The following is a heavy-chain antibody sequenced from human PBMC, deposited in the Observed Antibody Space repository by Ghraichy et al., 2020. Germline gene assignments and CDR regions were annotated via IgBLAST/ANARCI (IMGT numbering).Heavy chain of an antibody. CDR1: GFTFSSYW. J-gene: IGHJ4*02. CDR3: ARVRIFGVVGPLDY. CDR2: IKQDGSEK. V-gene: IGHV3-7*03. D-gene: IGHD3-3*01. Sequence: GESLNISCAASGFTFSSYWMSWVRQAPGKGLEWVANIKQDGSEKYYVDSVKGRFTISRDNAKNSLYLQMNSLRAEDTAVYYCARVRIFGVVGPLDYWGQGTLVTVSS.